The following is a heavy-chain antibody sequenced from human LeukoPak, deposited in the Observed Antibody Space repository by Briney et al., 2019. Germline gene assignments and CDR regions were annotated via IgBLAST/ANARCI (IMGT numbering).Heavy chain of an antibody. V-gene: IGHV4-39*07. Sequence: PSETLSLTCTVSGGSISSSSYYWGWIRQPPGKGLEWIGTIYHSGSTYYNPSLKSRITLSVDTSKNQFSLKLSSVTAADTALYYCARRRILGYCISASCRAYFDYWGQGTLVTVSS. J-gene: IGHJ4*02. CDR2: IYHSGST. CDR3: ARRRILGYCISASCRAYFDY. CDR1: GGSISSSSYY. D-gene: IGHD2-2*01.